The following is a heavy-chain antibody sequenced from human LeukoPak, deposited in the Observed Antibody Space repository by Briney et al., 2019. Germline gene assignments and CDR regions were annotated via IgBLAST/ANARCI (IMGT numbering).Heavy chain of an antibody. CDR3: ARAKPSSARGAFDI. CDR2: TWYDGSNK. CDR1: GFTFSSYG. Sequence: GGSLRLSCAASGFTFSSYGMHWVRQAPGKGLEWVAVTWYDGSNKYYADSVKGRFTISRDNSKNTLYLQMNSLRAEDTAVYYCARAKPSSARGAFDIWGQGTMVTVSS. V-gene: IGHV3-33*01. J-gene: IGHJ3*02.